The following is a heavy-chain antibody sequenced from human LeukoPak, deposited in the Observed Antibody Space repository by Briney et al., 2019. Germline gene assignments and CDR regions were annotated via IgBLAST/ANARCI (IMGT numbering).Heavy chain of an antibody. CDR3: ARGVKYYYDSSGYPPYMDV. D-gene: IGHD3-22*01. CDR1: GFTFKFYS. V-gene: IGHV3-48*04. CDR2: ISTNTTTI. Sequence: GGSLRLSCAASGFTFKFYSMNWVRQAPGKGLEWVSYISTNTTTIYYADSVKGRFTISRDNAKNSLYLQMNSLRAEDTAVYYCARGVKYYYDSSGYPPYMDVWGKGTTVTVSS. J-gene: IGHJ6*03.